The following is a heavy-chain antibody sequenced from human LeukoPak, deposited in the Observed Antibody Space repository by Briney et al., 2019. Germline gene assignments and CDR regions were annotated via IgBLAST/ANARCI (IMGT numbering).Heavy chain of an antibody. CDR3: ASGTTTVVTPHDY. Sequence: GGSLRLSCAASGFTFSSYWMHWVRQAPGKGLEWVSAISGSGGSTYYADSVKGRFTISRDNSKNTLYLQMNSLRAEDTAVYYCASGTTTVVTPHDYWGQGTLVTVSS. D-gene: IGHD4-23*01. CDR2: ISGSGGST. V-gene: IGHV3-23*01. CDR1: GFTFSSYW. J-gene: IGHJ4*02.